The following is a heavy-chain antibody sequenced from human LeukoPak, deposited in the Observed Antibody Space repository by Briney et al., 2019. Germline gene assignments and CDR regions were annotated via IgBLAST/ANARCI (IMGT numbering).Heavy chain of an antibody. Sequence: GGSLRFSCSASGFTFSSFEMIWVPTAPGKGLKGGSYISSSGSTIYYADSVKGRFTICRDNAKNSLYPQMNSLRAEDTGVYYCARDMVRGVNGDYWGQGTLVSVSS. D-gene: IGHD3-10*01. V-gene: IGHV3-48*03. J-gene: IGHJ4*02. CDR3: ARDMVRGVNGDY. CDR2: ISSSGSTI. CDR1: GFTFSSFE.